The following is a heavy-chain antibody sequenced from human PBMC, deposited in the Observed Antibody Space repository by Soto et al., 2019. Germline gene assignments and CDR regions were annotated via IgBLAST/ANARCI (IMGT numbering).Heavy chain of an antibody. CDR1: GGSISSSSYY. CDR3: ARHPYSSSWYYYYYYGMDV. V-gene: IGHV4-39*01. D-gene: IGHD6-13*01. Sequence: SETLSLTCTVSGGSISSSSYYWGWIRQPPGKGLEWIGSIYYSGSTYYDPSLKSRVTISVDTSKNQFSLKLSSVTAADTAVYYCARHPYSSSWYYYYYYGMDVWGQGTTVTVSS. J-gene: IGHJ6*02. CDR2: IYYSGST.